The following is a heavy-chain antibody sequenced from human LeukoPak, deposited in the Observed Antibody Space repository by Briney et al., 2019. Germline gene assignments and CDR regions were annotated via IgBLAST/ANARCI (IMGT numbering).Heavy chain of an antibody. V-gene: IGHV4-4*07. CDR2: IYASET. CDR3: ARRSTAGPNNWFDP. CDR1: GGSISSYY. D-gene: IGHD5-18*01. J-gene: IGHJ5*02. Sequence: SETLSLTCTVSGGSISSYYWSWIRQSAGKGLEWIGRIYASETNYNPSLKSRVTMSLDTSKNQFSLRLSSVTAEDTAVYYWARRSTAGPNNWFDPWGQGTLVTVSS.